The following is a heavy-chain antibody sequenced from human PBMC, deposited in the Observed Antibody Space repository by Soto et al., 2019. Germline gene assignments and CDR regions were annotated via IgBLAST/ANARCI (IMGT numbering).Heavy chain of an antibody. CDR2: INSDGSST. D-gene: IGHD4-17*01. J-gene: IGHJ3*02. Sequence: GGSLRLSCAASGFTFSSYWMHWVRQAPGKGLVWVSRINSDGSSTSYADSVKGRFTISRDNAKNTLYLQMNSLRAEDTAVYYCARVELDLYDYGDYVGAFDIWGQGTMVTVSS. CDR3: ARVELDLYDYGDYVGAFDI. CDR1: GFTFSSYW. V-gene: IGHV3-74*01.